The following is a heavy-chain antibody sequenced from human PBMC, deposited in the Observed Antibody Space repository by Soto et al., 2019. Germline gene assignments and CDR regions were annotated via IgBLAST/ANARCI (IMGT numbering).Heavy chain of an antibody. CDR1: GGSISSGGYS. CDR3: ARVGYGSGWTYYYYGMDV. D-gene: IGHD3-10*01. J-gene: IGHJ6*02. V-gene: IGHV4-30-2*01. Sequence: PSETLSLTCGVPGGSISSGGYSWSWIRQPPGKGLERIGYIYHSGSTYYNPSLKSRVTISVDRSKNQFSLKLSSVTAADTAVYYCARVGYGSGWTYYYYGMDVWGQGTTVTVSS. CDR2: IYHSGST.